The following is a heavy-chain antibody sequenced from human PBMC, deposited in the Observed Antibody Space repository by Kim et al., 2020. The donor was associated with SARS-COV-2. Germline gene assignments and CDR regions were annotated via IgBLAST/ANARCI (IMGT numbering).Heavy chain of an antibody. CDR3: AKWGRSSFPDAFDI. Sequence: ADSVKCRFTSSRDNSKNTLYLQMNRLRAEDTAVYYCAKWGRSSFPDAFDIWGQGKMVTVSS. V-gene: IGHV3-23*01. J-gene: IGHJ3*02. D-gene: IGHD6-6*01.